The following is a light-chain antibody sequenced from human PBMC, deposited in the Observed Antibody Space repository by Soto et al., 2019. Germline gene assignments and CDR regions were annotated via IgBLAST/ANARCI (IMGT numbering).Light chain of an antibody. CDR3: AAWDDSLFGHV. Sequence: QSVLTQPPSASGTPGQRVTISCSGGNSDIGTNTVNWYQQVPGAAPKLLIYSNDQRPSGVPDRLSGSKSGTSASLAISGLQSDDEADYYCAAWDDSLFGHVFGTGTKVTVL. CDR1: NSDIGTNT. CDR2: SND. J-gene: IGLJ1*01. V-gene: IGLV1-44*01.